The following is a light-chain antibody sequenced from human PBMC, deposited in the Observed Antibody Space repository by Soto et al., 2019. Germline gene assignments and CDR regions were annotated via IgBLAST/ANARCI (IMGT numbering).Light chain of an antibody. CDR3: QQSSSTPLT. Sequence: IHMTQSPSSLSASLGDRVTITCRASEAISHYLTWYQQKPGKAPKLLIYGASKLQSGVPSRFSGSGSGTDFTLTITSLQGEDFATYYCQQSSSTPLTFGGGTKVEI. CDR2: GAS. J-gene: IGKJ4*01. V-gene: IGKV1-39*01. CDR1: EAISHY.